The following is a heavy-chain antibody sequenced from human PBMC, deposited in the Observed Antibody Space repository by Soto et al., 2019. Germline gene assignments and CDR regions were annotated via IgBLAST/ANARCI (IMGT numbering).Heavy chain of an antibody. D-gene: IGHD3-22*01. Sequence: QVQLVQSGAEVKKPGSSVKVSCKASGGTFSSYAISWLRQAPGQGLAWMGEIIPIFGTANYAQKFQGRVTITADESTSTAYRELSSLRSEDTAVYYCARDRGPSSGYYPYWFDPWGQGTLVTVSS. V-gene: IGHV1-69*12. CDR2: IIPIFGTA. CDR1: GGTFSSYA. J-gene: IGHJ5*02. CDR3: ARDRGPSSGYYPYWFDP.